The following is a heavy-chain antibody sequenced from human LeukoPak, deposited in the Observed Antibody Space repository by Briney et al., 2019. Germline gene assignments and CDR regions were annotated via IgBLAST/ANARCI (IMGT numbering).Heavy chain of an antibody. CDR1: GFTFSGSA. CDR2: IRSKANSYAT. CDR3: TRRGSSSSPTLRDY. V-gene: IGHV3-73*01. D-gene: IGHD6-6*01. J-gene: IGHJ4*02. Sequence: GGSLKLSCAASGFTFSGSAMHWVRQASGKGLEWVGRIRSKANSYATAYAASVKGRFTISRDDSKNTAYLQMNSLKTEDTAVYYCTRRGSSSSPTLRDYWGQGTLVTVSS.